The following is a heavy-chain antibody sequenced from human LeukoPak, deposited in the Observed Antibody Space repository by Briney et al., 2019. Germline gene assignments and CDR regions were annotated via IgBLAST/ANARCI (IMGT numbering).Heavy chain of an antibody. CDR3: AREWGYCSSRSCYGPRHMDV. CDR1: GGSFSGYY. J-gene: IGHJ6*03. Sequence: LETLSLTCAVYGGSFSGYYWSWVRQPAGKGLEWIGRIYTTGSINYNPSLKSRVTMSVDTSENRFFLKLSSVTAADTAMYYCAREWGYCSSRSCYGPRHMDVWGEGTTVTVSS. V-gene: IGHV4-4*07. D-gene: IGHD2-2*01. CDR2: IYTTGSI.